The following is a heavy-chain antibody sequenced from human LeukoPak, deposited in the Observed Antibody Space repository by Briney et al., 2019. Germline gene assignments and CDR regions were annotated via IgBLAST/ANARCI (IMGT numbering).Heavy chain of an antibody. CDR1: GFTFSGYS. CDR2: TSSDLNVK. D-gene: IGHD3-10*01. CDR3: AREGYYGSGSPPSLYFDH. V-gene: IGHV3-30*03. J-gene: IGHJ4*02. Sequence: GGSLRLSCAASGFTFSGYSMNWVRQAPGKGLEWVAVTSSDLNVKLYADSVKGRFTISRDNSRSTLYLQMNSLRPEDTAIYYCAREGYYGSGSPPSLYFDHWGQGTLVTVSS.